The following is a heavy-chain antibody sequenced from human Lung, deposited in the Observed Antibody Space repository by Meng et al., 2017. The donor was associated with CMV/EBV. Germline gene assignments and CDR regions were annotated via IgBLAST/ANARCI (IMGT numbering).Heavy chain of an antibody. CDR2: TWPGRGT. J-gene: IGHJ4*02. Sequence: SXTXSLXCIVSGGVVSSANYHWNWIRQTPGKGLEWIGQTWPGRGTNYNPSLESRLAISLDTSKNQFTLQLSSVTPADTAVYYCAGLIVGNGGRGNWGQGTLVTVSS. D-gene: IGHD1-26*01. CDR1: GGVVSSANYH. CDR3: AGLIVGNGGRGN. V-gene: IGHV4-61*01.